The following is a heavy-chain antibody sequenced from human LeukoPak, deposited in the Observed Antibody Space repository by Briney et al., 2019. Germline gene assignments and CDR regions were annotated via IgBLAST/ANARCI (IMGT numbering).Heavy chain of an antibody. CDR2: ISSSSSYI. V-gene: IGHV3-21*01. Sequence: PGGSLRLSCAASGFTFSSYSMNWVRQAPGKGLEWVSSISSSSSYIYYADSVKGRFTISRDNAKNSLYLQMNSLRAEDTAVYYCARDGLRKLERTYYYGMDVWGQGTTVTVSS. J-gene: IGHJ6*02. CDR1: GFTFSSYS. CDR3: ARDGLRKLERTYYYGMDV. D-gene: IGHD1-1*01.